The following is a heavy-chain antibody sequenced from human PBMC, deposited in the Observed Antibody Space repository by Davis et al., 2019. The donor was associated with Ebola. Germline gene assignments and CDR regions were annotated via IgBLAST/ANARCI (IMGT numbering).Heavy chain of an antibody. CDR1: GFSFSNYW. CDR3: ARESNDFDI. Sequence: GESLKISCIVSGFSFSNYWMSWVRQAPGKGLEWVANINQDGSGKYYVDSVKGRFTISRDNSKSTLYVQINSLKTEDTAAYYCARESNDFDIWGQGTLVTVS. V-gene: IGHV3-7*01. CDR2: INQDGSGK. J-gene: IGHJ3*02.